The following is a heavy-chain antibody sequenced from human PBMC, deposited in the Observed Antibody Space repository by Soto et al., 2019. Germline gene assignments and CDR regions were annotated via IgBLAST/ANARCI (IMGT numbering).Heavy chain of an antibody. V-gene: IGHV2-5*02. CDR1: GFSLTTSGVG. CDR2: IYWDDDK. J-gene: IGHJ4*02. Sequence: QITLNESGPTVVRPTETLTLTCRFSGFSLTTSGVGVGWIRQSPGKAPEWLALIYWDDDKRYSASLKSRLTITKATSKNQVVLTVPDLDPTDTATYYCAHRVLRTVFVFVTTAAIHFDFWGQGTPVAVSS. CDR3: AHRVLRTVFVFVTTAAIHFDF. D-gene: IGHD3-3*01.